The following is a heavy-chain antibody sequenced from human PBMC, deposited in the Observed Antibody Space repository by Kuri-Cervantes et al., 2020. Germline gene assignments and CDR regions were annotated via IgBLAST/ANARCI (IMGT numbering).Heavy chain of an antibody. CDR3: ARVRGGRTRPLGYGMDV. D-gene: IGHD1-7*01. J-gene: IGHJ6*02. V-gene: IGHV3-30-3*01. CDR2: ISYDGSNK. CDR1: GFTFSSYA. Sequence: GESLKISCAASGFTFSSYAMHWVRQAPGKGLEWVAVISYDGSNKYYADSVKGRFTISRDNSKTTLYLQMNSLRAEDAAVYYCARVRGGRTRPLGYGMDVWGQGTTVTVSS.